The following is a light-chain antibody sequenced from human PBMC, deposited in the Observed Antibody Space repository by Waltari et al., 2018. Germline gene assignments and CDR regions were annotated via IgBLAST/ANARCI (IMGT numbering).Light chain of an antibody. Sequence: SALTQPTSVSGSPGQSITIPCTGTSSDVGGYNYASWYQQHPGKAPKLMIYEVSNRPSGVSNRFSGSKSGNTASLTISGLQAEDEADYYCSSYTSSSTRVFGGGTKLTVL. V-gene: IGLV2-14*01. CDR3: SSYTSSSTRV. J-gene: IGLJ3*02. CDR2: EVS. CDR1: SSDVGGYNY.